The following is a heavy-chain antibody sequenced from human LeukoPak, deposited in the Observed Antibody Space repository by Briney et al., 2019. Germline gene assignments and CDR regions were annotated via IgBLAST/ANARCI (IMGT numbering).Heavy chain of an antibody. CDR3: SYSSSWYGGDY. D-gene: IGHD6-13*01. J-gene: IGHJ4*02. Sequence: GASVKVSCKASGRTFSSYAISWVRQAPGQRLECMGGIIPILGTANYAQKFQGRVTITADKSTSTAYMELSSLRSEDTAVYYCSYSSSWYGGDYWGQGTLVTVSS. V-gene: IGHV1-69*10. CDR1: GRTFSSYA. CDR2: IIPILGTA.